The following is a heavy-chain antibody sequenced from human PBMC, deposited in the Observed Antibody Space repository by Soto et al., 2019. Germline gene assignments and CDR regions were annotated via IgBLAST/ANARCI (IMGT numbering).Heavy chain of an antibody. CDR1: GFTFSSYS. V-gene: IGHV3-48*01. Sequence: EVQLVESGGGLVQPGGSLRLSCAASGFTFSSYSMNWVRQAPGKGLEWVSYISSSSSTIYYADSVKGRFTISRDNAKNSLYLQMNGLRAEDTAVYYCARDGGYSYGPFDYWGQGTLVTVSS. CDR3: ARDGGYSYGPFDY. CDR2: ISSSSSTI. D-gene: IGHD5-18*01. J-gene: IGHJ4*02.